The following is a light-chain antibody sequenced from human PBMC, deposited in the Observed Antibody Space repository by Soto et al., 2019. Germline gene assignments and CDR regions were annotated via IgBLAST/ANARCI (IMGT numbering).Light chain of an antibody. Sequence: QSVLTQPASVSGSPGQSITISCTGTSSDVGGYNYVSWYQHHPGKAPKLMIFDVSNRPSGVSNRFSGSKSGTTASLTISGLQPEDEADYYCSSYTTSNTRQIVFGTGTKLTVL. CDR3: SSYTTSNTRQIV. CDR2: DVS. CDR1: SSDVGGYNY. V-gene: IGLV2-14*03. J-gene: IGLJ1*01.